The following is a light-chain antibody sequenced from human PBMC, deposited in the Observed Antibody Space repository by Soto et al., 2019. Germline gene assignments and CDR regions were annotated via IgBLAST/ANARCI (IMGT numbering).Light chain of an antibody. J-gene: IGLJ1*01. Sequence: QSALTQPASVSGSPGQSITISCTGTSSDVGNYKYVSWYQQHTGKAPKLMIYEVSNRPSGVSNRFSGSKSGNTASLTISGLQAEDETDYYCFSYTSSGTYGFGTGTKVTV. CDR1: SSDVGNYKY. CDR2: EVS. CDR3: FSYTSSGTYG. V-gene: IGLV2-14*01.